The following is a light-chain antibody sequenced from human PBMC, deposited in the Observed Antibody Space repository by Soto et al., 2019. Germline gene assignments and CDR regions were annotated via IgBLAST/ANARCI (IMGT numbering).Light chain of an antibody. V-gene: IGKV1-27*01. CDR3: QKFNTAPLS. Sequence: DIQMTQSPSSLSASVGDRVTITCRASQDIIVDLAWYQQKPGKVPKLLIYSAATLQSGVPSRFSGSGSGTYFTITISSLPPEDVATYYCQKFNTAPLSFGQGTRLEIK. CDR1: QDIIVD. J-gene: IGKJ5*01. CDR2: SAA.